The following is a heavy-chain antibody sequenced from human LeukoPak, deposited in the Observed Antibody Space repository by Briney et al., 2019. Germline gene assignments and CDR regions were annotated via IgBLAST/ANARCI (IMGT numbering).Heavy chain of an antibody. D-gene: IGHD2-2*01. Sequence: RASVKVSCKASGYTFTGYYMHWVRQAPGQGLEWMGWINPNSGGTNYAQKFQGRVTMTRDTSISTAYMELSRLRSDDTAVYYCARKSLGYCSSTSCYGSMDVWGKGTTVTVSS. CDR2: INPNSGGT. CDR3: ARKSLGYCSSTSCYGSMDV. CDR1: GYTFTGYY. J-gene: IGHJ6*03. V-gene: IGHV1-2*02.